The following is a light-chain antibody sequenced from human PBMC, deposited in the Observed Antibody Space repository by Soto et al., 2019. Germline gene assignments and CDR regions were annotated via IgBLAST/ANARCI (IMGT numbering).Light chain of an antibody. V-gene: IGKV3-20*01. CDR2: AAS. CDR3: QQYTNALGIT. CDR1: QGVGNKY. Sequence: SPGTLSLSPGERATLSCRASQGVGNKYLAWYQQRPGQAPSLLIYAASSRATGVPDRFSGSGSGTDFTLTISRLEPEDFAVYYCQQYTNALGITFGHGLRLEIK. J-gene: IGKJ5*01.